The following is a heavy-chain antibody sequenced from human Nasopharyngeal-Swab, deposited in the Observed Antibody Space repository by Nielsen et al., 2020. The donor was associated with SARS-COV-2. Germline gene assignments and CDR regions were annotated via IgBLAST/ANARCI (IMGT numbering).Heavy chain of an antibody. CDR2: TYYRSEWCN. D-gene: IGHD3-16*01. Sequence: SQTLSLTRAISGDSVSHDRVAWNWIRQSPSRGLEWLGRTYYRSEWCNDYAVSVKSRITIKPDPSTNQFSLQLNSVTPEDTAVYYCARDEGAHNSWGQGTLVTVSS. CDR1: GDSVSHDRVA. CDR3: ARDEGAHNS. J-gene: IGHJ4*02. V-gene: IGHV6-1*01.